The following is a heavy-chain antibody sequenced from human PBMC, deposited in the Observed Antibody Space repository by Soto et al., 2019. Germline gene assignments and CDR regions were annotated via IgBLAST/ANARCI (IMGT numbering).Heavy chain of an antibody. CDR2: ISAHNGNT. V-gene: IGHV1-18*01. Sequence: ASVKVSCKASGYTFTSYGISWVRQAPGQGLEWMGWISAHNGNTKYAQKLQGRVTMTTDTSTSTAYMELRSLRSDDTAVYYCARDLSYGLCDYWGQGTLVTVSS. J-gene: IGHJ4*02. CDR3: ARDLSYGLCDY. D-gene: IGHD5-18*01. CDR1: GYTFTSYG.